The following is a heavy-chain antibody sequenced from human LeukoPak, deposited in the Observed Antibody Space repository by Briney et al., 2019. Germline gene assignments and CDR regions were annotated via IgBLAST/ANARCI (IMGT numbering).Heavy chain of an antibody. CDR2: IDPSDSYT. V-gene: IGHV5-10-1*01. CDR1: GYRFTSYW. D-gene: IGHD3-9*01. Sequence: GESLKISCKGSGYRFTSYWISSVRQMPGKGLEWMGRIDPSDSYTNYSPSFQGHVIISADKSISTAYLQWSSLKASDTAMYHCARPSYDILTGYPNGMDVWGKGTTATVSS. CDR3: ARPSYDILTGYPNGMDV. J-gene: IGHJ6*04.